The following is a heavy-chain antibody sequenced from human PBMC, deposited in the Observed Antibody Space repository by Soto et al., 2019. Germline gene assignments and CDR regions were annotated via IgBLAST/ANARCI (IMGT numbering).Heavy chain of an antibody. V-gene: IGHV4-30-4*01. CDR3: VREDDGGDRDYYGLDV. CDR1: GGSISFDHYH. J-gene: IGHJ6*02. CDR2: IHYSGSV. Sequence: QVQLQESGPGLVRPSQTLPLTCTVSGGSISFDHYHWTWIRQPAGKGLEWIGYIHYSGSVYYNPSLQSRVSMSVDTSKNLFSLKLSSVTAADTAVYFCVREDDGGDRDYYGLDVWGQGTTVTVSS. D-gene: IGHD2-21*02.